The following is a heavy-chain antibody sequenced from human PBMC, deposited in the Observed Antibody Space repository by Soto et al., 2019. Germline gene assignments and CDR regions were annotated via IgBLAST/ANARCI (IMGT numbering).Heavy chain of an antibody. J-gene: IGHJ4*02. Sequence: PGGSLRLSCAASGCTFNAYWRHWVRQAPGKGLMWVSRIKSDGSSTSYADSVTGRFTISRDNAKNTLHLQMNSLRADDTDVYYCVRELVRSPALDFWGQGTLVTVSS. CDR3: VRELVRSPALDF. V-gene: IGHV3-74*01. D-gene: IGHD2-8*02. CDR1: GCTFNAYW. CDR2: IKSDGSST.